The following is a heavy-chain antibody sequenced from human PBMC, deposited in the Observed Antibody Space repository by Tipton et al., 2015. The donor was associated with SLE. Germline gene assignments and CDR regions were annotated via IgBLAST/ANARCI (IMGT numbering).Heavy chain of an antibody. V-gene: IGHV3-30*18. CDR3: AKDSDRIAAAGTSDY. Sequence: SLRLSCAASGFTFSSYGMHWVRQAPGKGLEWVAVISYDGSNKYYADSVKGRFTISRDNSKNTLYLQMNSLRAEDTAVYYCAKDSDRIAAAGTSDYWGQGTLVTVSS. D-gene: IGHD6-13*01. CDR1: GFTFSSYG. J-gene: IGHJ4*02. CDR2: ISYDGSNK.